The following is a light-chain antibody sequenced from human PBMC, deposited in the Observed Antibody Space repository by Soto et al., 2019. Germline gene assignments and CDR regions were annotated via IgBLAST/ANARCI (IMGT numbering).Light chain of an antibody. CDR1: SGHSSYA. V-gene: IGLV4-69*01. J-gene: IGLJ3*02. CDR2: LNSDGRH. CDR3: QTWVTPTWV. Sequence: QSVLTQSPSASASLGASVKLTCTLSSGHSSYAIAWHQQQPEKGPRTLMKLNSDGRHTKGDGIPDRFSGSSSGAERYLTISSLQFEDEADYYCQTWVTPTWVFGGGTNLTVL.